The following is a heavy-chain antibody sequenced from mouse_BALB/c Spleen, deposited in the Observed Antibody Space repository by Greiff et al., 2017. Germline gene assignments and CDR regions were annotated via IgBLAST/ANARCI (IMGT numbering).Heavy chain of an antibody. CDR3: ARRGESAWFAY. CDR2: ISDGGSYT. CDR1: GFTFSDYY. V-gene: IGHV5-4*02. Sequence: DVKLVESGGGLVKPGGSLKLSCAASGFTFSDYYMYWVRQTPEKRLEWVATISDGGSYTYYPDSVKGRFTISRDNAKNNLYLQMSSLKSEDTAMYYCARRGESAWFAYWGQGTLVTVSA. J-gene: IGHJ3*01.